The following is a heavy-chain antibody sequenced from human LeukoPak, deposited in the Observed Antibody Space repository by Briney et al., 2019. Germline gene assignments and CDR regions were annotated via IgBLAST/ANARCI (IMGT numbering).Heavy chain of an antibody. CDR3: ARGAGGYCSGGSCYGPFDY. Sequence: SVKVSCKASGGTFSSYAISWVRQAPGQGLEWMGGIIPIFGTANYAQKFQGRVTITADESTSTAYMELSRLRSEDTAVYYCARGAGGYCSGGSCYGPFDYWGQGTLVTVSS. CDR2: IIPIFGTA. V-gene: IGHV1-69*13. D-gene: IGHD2-15*01. CDR1: GGTFSSYA. J-gene: IGHJ4*02.